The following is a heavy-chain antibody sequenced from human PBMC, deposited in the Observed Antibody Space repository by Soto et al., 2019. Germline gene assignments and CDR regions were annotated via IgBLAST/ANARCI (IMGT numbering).Heavy chain of an antibody. V-gene: IGHV3-15*01. Sequence: GGSLRLSCAASGFTFSNAWMSWVRQAPGKGLEWVGRIKSKTDGGTTDYAAPVKGRFTISRDDSKNTLYLQMNSLKTEDTAVYYCTARGYERYFDSLPVKWFDPSGQGTLVTVSS. J-gene: IGHJ5*02. CDR2: IKSKTDGGTT. D-gene: IGHD3-9*01. CDR1: GFTFSNAW. CDR3: TARGYERYFDSLPVKWFDP.